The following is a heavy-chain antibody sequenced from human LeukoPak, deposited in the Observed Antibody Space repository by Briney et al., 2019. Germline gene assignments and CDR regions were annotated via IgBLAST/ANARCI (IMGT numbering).Heavy chain of an antibody. CDR2: ISYDGSNK. CDR1: GFTFSSYG. D-gene: IGHD3-10*01. CDR3: ARVSYGSGSYRDY. Sequence: PGRSLRLSCAASGFTFSSYGMHWVRQAPGKGLEWVAVISYDGSNKYYADSVKGRFTISRDNAKNSLYLQVNSLRAEDTAVYYCARVSYGSGSYRDYWGQGTLVTVSS. J-gene: IGHJ4*02. V-gene: IGHV3-30*03.